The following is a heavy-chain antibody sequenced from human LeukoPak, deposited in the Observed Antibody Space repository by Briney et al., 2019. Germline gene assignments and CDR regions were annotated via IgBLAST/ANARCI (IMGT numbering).Heavy chain of an antibody. CDR2: INRNSGGT. J-gene: IGHJ3*02. D-gene: IGHD3-22*01. CDR1: GYTFTGYY. V-gene: IGHV1-2*02. CDR3: ARDGHRRYYYDSSGREDAFDI. Sequence: ASVKVSCTASGYTFTGYYMHWVRQAPGQGLEWMGWINRNSGGTNYAQKFQGRVTMTRDTSISTAYMELSRLRSDDTAVYYCARDGHRRYYYDSSGREDAFDIWGQGTMVTVSS.